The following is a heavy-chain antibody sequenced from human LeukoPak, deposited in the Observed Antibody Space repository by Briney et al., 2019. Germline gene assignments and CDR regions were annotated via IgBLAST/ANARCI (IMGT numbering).Heavy chain of an antibody. V-gene: IGHV3-48*03. Sequence: GGSLRLSCTASGFTFSSYEMNCVRQAPGKGLEWVSYISSSGTTMYYADSVKGRFTISRDNAKNSLYLQMSSLRAEDTAVYYCARKIRHHFDYWGQGTLVTVPS. CDR3: ARKIRHHFDY. CDR1: GFTFSSYE. D-gene: IGHD3-16*01. J-gene: IGHJ4*02. CDR2: ISSSGTTM.